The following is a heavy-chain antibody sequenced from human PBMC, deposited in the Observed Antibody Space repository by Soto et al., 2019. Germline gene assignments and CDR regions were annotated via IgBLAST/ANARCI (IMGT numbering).Heavy chain of an antibody. D-gene: IGHD2-2*01. V-gene: IGHV1-2*04. CDR2: INPNSGGT. J-gene: IGHJ6*02. Sequence: ASVKVSCKASGYTFTGYYMHWVRQAPGQGLEWMGWINPNSGGTNYAQKFQGWVTMTRDTSISTAYMELSRLRSDDTAVYYCARGSDIVVVPASISHYYYGMDVWGQGTTVTVSS. CDR3: ARGSDIVVVPASISHYYYGMDV. CDR1: GYTFTGYY.